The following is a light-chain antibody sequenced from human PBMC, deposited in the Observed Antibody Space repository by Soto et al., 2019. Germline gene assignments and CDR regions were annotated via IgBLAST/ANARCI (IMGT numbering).Light chain of an antibody. V-gene: IGLV1-47*01. CDR3: AAWEDSRSGWV. J-gene: IGLJ3*02. Sequence: QSVLTQPPSASGTPGPRVTISCSGSSSNIGSNFVYWYQQFPGTDPKLLIYRNNQRPSGVPDRFSGSKSGTSASLAISGLPSEDEADYYCAAWEDSRSGWVFGGGTKLTVL. CDR1: SSNIGSNF. CDR2: RNN.